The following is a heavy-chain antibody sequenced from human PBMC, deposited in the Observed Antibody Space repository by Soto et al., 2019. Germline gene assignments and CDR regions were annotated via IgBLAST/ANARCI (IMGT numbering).Heavy chain of an antibody. CDR3: ARTLGGRGYYYYMDV. CDR1: GFTFSSYS. CDR2: ISSSSSTI. V-gene: IGHV3-48*01. Sequence: ESGGGLVQPGGSLRLSCAASGFTFSSYSMNWVRQAPGKGLEWVSYISSSSSTIYYADSVKGRFTISRDNAKNSLYLQMNSLRAEDTAVYYCARTLGGRGYYYYMDVWGKGTTVTVSS. J-gene: IGHJ6*03. D-gene: IGHD3-10*01.